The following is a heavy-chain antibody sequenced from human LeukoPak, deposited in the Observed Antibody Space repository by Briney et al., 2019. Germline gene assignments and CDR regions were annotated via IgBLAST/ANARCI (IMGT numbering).Heavy chain of an antibody. CDR2: ISGSGGST. CDR3: AKTYSSGWYHDDY. V-gene: IGHV3-23*01. D-gene: IGHD6-19*01. Sequence: GGSLRLSCAASGFTFSSYAMSWVRQAPGKGLEWVSAISGSGGSTYYADSVKGRFTISRDNSKNTLYLQMNSLRAEDTAVHYCAKTYSSGWYHDDYWGQGTLVTVSS. J-gene: IGHJ4*02. CDR1: GFTFSSYA.